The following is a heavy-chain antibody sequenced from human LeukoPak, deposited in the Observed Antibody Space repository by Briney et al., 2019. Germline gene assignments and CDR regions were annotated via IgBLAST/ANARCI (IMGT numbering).Heavy chain of an antibody. D-gene: IGHD5-12*01. Sequence: SETLSLTCTVSGDSISSYYWSWIRQPPGKGLEWIGHISYSGSTSYNPSLKSRVTISVDTSKNQFSLKLSSVTAADTAVYYCARDGYSGYEGMNAFDVWGQGTLVTVSS. CDR2: ISYSGST. V-gene: IGHV4-59*01. CDR1: GDSISSYY. CDR3: ARDGYSGYEGMNAFDV. J-gene: IGHJ3*01.